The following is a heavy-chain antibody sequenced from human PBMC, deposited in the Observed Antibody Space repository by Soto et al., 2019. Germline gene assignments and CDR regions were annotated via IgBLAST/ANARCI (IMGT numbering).Heavy chain of an antibody. Sequence: PSETLSLTCTASGGSISTYDWSWFRQPPGKGLEWIGCIYYSGSTNYNPSLKSRVTISVDTSKNQFSLKLSSVTAADTAVYYCARVVAATSHYFDYWGQGALVTVSS. CDR1: GGSISTYD. CDR2: IYYSGST. CDR3: ARVVAATSHYFDY. J-gene: IGHJ4*02. V-gene: IGHV4-59*01. D-gene: IGHD2-15*01.